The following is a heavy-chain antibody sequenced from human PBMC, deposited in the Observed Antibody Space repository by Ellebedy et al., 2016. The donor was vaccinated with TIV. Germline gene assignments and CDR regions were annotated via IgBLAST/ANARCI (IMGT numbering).Heavy chain of an antibody. Sequence: MPSETLSLTCTVSACPISSSTSYLGWIRQPPGKGLEWTGSIHSIGTTYYNPSLKSRRAISIVTSQSQFSLHLRSVTAADTAVYYCATARRDPYYSGMDGWGRGTTVTVSS. CDR1: ACPISSSTSY. J-gene: IGHJ6*02. D-gene: IGHD6-25*01. CDR2: IHSIGTT. V-gene: IGHV4-39*01. CDR3: ATARRDPYYSGMDG.